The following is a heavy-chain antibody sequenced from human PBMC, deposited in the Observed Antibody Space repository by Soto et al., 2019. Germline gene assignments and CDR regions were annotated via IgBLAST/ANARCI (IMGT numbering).Heavy chain of an antibody. CDR2: IYHSGTT. Sequence: PSETLSLTCAVSGGSITSSNWWSWVRQPPGKGLEWIGEIYHSGTTNYNPSLESRVTISVDKSKNQFSLRLSSVTAADTALYYCARGLTVSAFDFWGQGTMVTVSS. CDR1: GGSITSSNW. V-gene: IGHV4-4*02. CDR3: ARGLTVSAFDF. J-gene: IGHJ3*01. D-gene: IGHD2-8*01.